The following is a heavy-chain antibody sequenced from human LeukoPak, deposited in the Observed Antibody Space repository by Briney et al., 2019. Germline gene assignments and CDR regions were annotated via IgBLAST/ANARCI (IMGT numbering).Heavy chain of an antibody. CDR2: INHSGST. V-gene: IGHV4-34*01. J-gene: IGHJ4*02. CDR3: ARSRVQPPYYFDY. CDR1: GGSFSGYY. Sequence: SETLSLTCAVYGGSFSGYYWSWIRQPPGKGLEWIGEINHSGSTNYNPSLKSRVTISVDTSKNQFSLKLSSVTAADTAVYYCARSRVQPPYYFDYWGQGTLVTVSS. D-gene: IGHD2-2*01.